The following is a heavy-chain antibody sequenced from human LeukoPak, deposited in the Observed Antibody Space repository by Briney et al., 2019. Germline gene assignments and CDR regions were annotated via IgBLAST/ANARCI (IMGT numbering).Heavy chain of an antibody. Sequence: SETLSLTCTAAGSSISRCSYCWAWIRQPPGKGLEWIASLSDGGSAYYSPSLRSRVSLSADTSMNRLSLNLNTVPTADTAVYYCARDAKYRDSIGLPSSLDFWGQGILVTVSS. CDR1: GSSISRCSYC. V-gene: IGHV4-39*07. CDR2: LSDGGSA. D-gene: IGHD6-19*01. J-gene: IGHJ4*02. CDR3: ARDAKYRDSIGLPSSLDF.